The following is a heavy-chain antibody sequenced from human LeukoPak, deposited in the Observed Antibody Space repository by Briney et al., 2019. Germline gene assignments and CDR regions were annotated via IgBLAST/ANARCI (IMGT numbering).Heavy chain of an antibody. CDR3: AKDSYDFWSGYPRNQFDY. Sequence: GGSLRLSCAASGFTFSSYSMNWVRQAPGKGLEWVSSISSSSSYIYYVDSVKGRFTISRDNAKNSLYLQMNSLRAEDTAVYYCAKDSYDFWSGYPRNQFDYWGQGTLVTVSS. D-gene: IGHD3-3*01. J-gene: IGHJ4*02. V-gene: IGHV3-21*01. CDR1: GFTFSSYS. CDR2: ISSSSSYI.